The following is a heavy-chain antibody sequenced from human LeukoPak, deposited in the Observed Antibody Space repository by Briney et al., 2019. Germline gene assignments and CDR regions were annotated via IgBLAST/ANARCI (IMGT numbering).Heavy chain of an antibody. CDR2: IYTSGST. CDR1: GGSISSGSYS. CDR3: ARDVVDYDFWSGYSYWYFDL. D-gene: IGHD3-3*01. J-gene: IGHJ2*01. V-gene: IGHV4-61*02. Sequence: SQTLSLTCTVPGGSISSGSYSWSWIPQPAGKGLEWTGRIYTSGSTNYKPSLKSRVTISVDTSKNQLSLKLSSVTAADTAVYYCARDVVDYDFWSGYSYWYFDLWGRGTLVTVSS.